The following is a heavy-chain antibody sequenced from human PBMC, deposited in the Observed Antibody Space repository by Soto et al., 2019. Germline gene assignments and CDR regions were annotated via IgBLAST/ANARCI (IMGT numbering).Heavy chain of an antibody. Sequence: QVQLVQSGAEVKKPGSSVKVSCKASGGTFSSYAISWVRQAPGQGLEWMGGIIPIFGTANYAQKFQGRVTITADESKSTAYMELSRLRAEDTAVYYCARPGRYCRGGSCPNGMDVWGQGTTVTVSS. CDR2: IIPIFGTA. CDR1: GGTFSSYA. D-gene: IGHD2-15*01. V-gene: IGHV1-69*01. J-gene: IGHJ6*02. CDR3: ARPGRYCRGGSCPNGMDV.